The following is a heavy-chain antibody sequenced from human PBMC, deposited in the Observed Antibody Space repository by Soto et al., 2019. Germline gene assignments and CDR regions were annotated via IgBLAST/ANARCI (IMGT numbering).Heavy chain of an antibody. Sequence: SGPTLVNPTQTLTLTCTFSGFSLSTSGVGVGWIRQPPGKALEWLALIYWNDDKRYSPSLKSRLTITKVTSKNQVVLTMTNMDPVDTATYYCAHRPITMILSAWFDPWGQGTLVTVSS. V-gene: IGHV2-5*01. CDR3: AHRPITMILSAWFDP. CDR1: GFSLSTSGVG. CDR2: IYWNDDK. D-gene: IGHD3-22*01. J-gene: IGHJ5*02.